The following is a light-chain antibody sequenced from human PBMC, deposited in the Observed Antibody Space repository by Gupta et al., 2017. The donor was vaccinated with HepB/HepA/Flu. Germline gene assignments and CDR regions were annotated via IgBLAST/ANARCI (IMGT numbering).Light chain of an antibody. CDR1: QSVSSSY. J-gene: IGKJ1*01. CDR2: GAS. CDR3: QQYGSSPVT. Sequence: EIVLTQSPGSLSLSPGDTATFSCRASQSVSSSYLAWYQQKPGQAPRLLISGASSRATGIPDRFSGSGSGTDFTLTISRLEPEDFAVYYCQQYGSSPVTFGQGTKVEIK. V-gene: IGKV3-20*01.